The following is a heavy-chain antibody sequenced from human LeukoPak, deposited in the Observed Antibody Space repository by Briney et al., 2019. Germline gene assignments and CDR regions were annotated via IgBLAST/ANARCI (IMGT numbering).Heavy chain of an antibody. CDR1: GFTFDSYG. CDR2: ISHDGSTI. Sequence: GGSLRLSCAVSGFTFDSYGMHWVRQAPGKGLEWVAVISHDGSTIYYADSVEGRFTISRDNAKNSLYVQMNSLRAEDTAVYYCARGLMRWELLPDAFDIWGQGTMVTVSS. J-gene: IGHJ3*02. V-gene: IGHV3-30*03. D-gene: IGHD1-26*01. CDR3: ARGLMRWELLPDAFDI.